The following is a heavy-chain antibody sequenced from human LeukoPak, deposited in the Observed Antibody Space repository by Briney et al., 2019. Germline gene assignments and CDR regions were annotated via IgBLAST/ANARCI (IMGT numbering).Heavy chain of an antibody. J-gene: IGHJ4*02. Sequence: ASVKVSCKASGYTSTSYGISWVRQAPGQGLEWMGWISAYNGNTNYAQKLQGRVTMTTDTSTSTAYMELRSLRSDDTAVYYCARDRKIAVAASFDYWGQGTLATVSS. V-gene: IGHV1-18*01. CDR3: ARDRKIAVAASFDY. CDR2: ISAYNGNT. CDR1: GYTSTSYG. D-gene: IGHD6-19*01.